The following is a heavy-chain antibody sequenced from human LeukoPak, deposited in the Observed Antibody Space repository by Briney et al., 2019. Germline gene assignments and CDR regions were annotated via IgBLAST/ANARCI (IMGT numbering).Heavy chain of an antibody. CDR2: INPSGGST. Sequence: ASVTVSCKASGYTFTSYYMHWVRQAPGQGLEWMGIINPSGGSTSYAQKFQGRVTMTRDTSTNTIYMELSSLRSEDTAVYYCARVRVGSWYYFDYWGQGTLVTVSS. CDR1: GYTFTSYY. V-gene: IGHV1-46*01. J-gene: IGHJ4*02. D-gene: IGHD6-13*01. CDR3: ARVRVGSWYYFDY.